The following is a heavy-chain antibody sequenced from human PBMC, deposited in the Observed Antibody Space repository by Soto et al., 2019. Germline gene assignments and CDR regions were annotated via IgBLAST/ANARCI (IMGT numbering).Heavy chain of an antibody. Sequence: PGGSLRLSCAASGLNFSSYSVTWVRQAPGKGLEWVSSISGGGGNTKYADSVKGRFTISRDNSKNMLFLQMNSLRAEDTAVYYCAKDPNGDYVGAFDYWGQGTLVTVSS. J-gene: IGHJ4*02. V-gene: IGHV3-23*01. CDR1: GLNFSSYS. CDR3: AKDPNGDYVGAFDY. CDR2: ISGGGGNT. D-gene: IGHD4-17*01.